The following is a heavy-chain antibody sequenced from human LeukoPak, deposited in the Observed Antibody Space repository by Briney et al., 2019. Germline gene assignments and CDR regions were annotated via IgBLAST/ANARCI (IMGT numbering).Heavy chain of an antibody. J-gene: IGHJ4*02. D-gene: IGHD2-21*02. CDR3: AKDSRGDWSGYFDY. V-gene: IGHV3-33*03. CDR1: GFIFSSYG. CDR2: IWHDGSAE. Sequence: QTGGSLRLSCAASGFIFSSYGMYWLRQAPGKGLEWVAVIWHDGSAEFYADSVKGRFTISRDDSKNTVYLQMNSLRVEDTALYYCAKDSRGDWSGYFDYWGQGILVTVSS.